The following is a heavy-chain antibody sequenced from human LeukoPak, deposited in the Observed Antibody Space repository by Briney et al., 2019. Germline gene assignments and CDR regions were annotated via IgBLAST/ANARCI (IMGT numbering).Heavy chain of an antibody. CDR2: FDPEDGET. Sequence: ASVKISCKVSGYTLTELSMHWVRQAPGKGLEWMGGFDPEDGETIYAQKFQGRVTMTEDTSTDTDYMELSRLRSEDTAVYYCATDPLGQYDSSGYCFDYWGQGTLVTVSS. CDR1: GYTLTELS. V-gene: IGHV1-24*01. CDR3: ATDPLGQYDSSGYCFDY. D-gene: IGHD3-22*01. J-gene: IGHJ4*02.